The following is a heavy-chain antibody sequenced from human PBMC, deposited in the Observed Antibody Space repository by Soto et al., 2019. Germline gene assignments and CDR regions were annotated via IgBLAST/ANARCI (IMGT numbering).Heavy chain of an antibody. Sequence: ESLKISCKGSGYSFTSYWINWVRQMPGKGLEWMGIIYPGDSDTRYNPSFQGQVTISADKSISTAYLQWRSLKASYTAMYYCARHHGSPGSYFGMDVWGQGTTVTVSS. J-gene: IGHJ6*02. CDR2: IYPGDSDT. D-gene: IGHD6-13*01. V-gene: IGHV5-51*01. CDR1: GYSFTSYW. CDR3: ARHHGSPGSYFGMDV.